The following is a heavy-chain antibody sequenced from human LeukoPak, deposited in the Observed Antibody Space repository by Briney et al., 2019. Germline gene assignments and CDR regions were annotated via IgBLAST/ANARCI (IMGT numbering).Heavy chain of an antibody. CDR2: INHSGST. CDR1: GGSFSGYY. V-gene: IGHV4-34*01. Sequence: SETLSLTCAVYGGSFSGYYWSWIRQPPGKGLEWIGEINHSGSTNYNPSLKSRVTISVDTSKNQFSLKLSSVTAADTAVYYCARSSESYDSSGYYSYYFDNWGQGTLVTVSS. CDR3: ARSSESYDSSGYYSYYFDN. J-gene: IGHJ4*02. D-gene: IGHD3-22*01.